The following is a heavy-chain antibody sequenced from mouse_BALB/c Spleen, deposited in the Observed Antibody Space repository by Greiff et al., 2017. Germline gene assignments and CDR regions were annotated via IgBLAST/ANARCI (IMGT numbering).Heavy chain of an antibody. CDR1: GYSFTGYY. CDR3: ARSYGSSYSDY. V-gene: IGHV1S34*01. D-gene: IGHD1-1*01. J-gene: IGHJ2*01. CDR2: ISCYNGAT. Sequence: LVKPGASVKISCKASGYSFTGYYMHWVKQSHGKSLEWIGYISCYNGATSYNQKFKGKATFTVDTSSSTAYMQFNSLTSEDSAVYYCARSYGSSYSDYWGQGTTLKVSS.